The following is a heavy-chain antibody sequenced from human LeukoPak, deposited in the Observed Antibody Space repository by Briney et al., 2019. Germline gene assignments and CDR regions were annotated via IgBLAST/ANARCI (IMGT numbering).Heavy chain of an antibody. J-gene: IGHJ4*02. CDR3: ARTYASTSIDS. Sequence: MTSETLSLTCTVSGDSISSYYWSWIRQPPGEGLEWIGYVHSSAATNYNPSLKSRVTMSLDTSKNQFSLKLTSVTTADTAIYYCARTYASTSIDSWGQGTLVTVSS. D-gene: IGHD2-2*01. CDR1: GDSISSYY. V-gene: IGHV4-59*01. CDR2: VHSSAAT.